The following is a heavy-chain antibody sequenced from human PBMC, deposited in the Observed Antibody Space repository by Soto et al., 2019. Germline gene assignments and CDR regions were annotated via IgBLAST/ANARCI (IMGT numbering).Heavy chain of an antibody. J-gene: IGHJ6*02. V-gene: IGHV4-39*01. CDR2: MLYSGLT. Sequence: SETLSLTCSVSGYSVSSSDYYWAWIRQPPGKGLEWIGSMLYSGLTYYNPSLKSRVTLSVDTSKNQFSVRLNSVTASDTAAYYCAPLSVSLSGPYGIHVWGQGTTVTVSS. CDR3: APLSVSLSGPYGIHV. CDR1: GYSVSSSDYY. D-gene: IGHD2-15*01.